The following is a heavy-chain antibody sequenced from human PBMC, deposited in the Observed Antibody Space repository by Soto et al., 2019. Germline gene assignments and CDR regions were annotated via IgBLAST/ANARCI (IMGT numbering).Heavy chain of an antibody. Sequence: SETLSLTCAVYGGSFSGYYWSWIRQPPGKGLEWIGEINHSGSTNYNPSLKSRVTISVDTSKNQFSLKLSSVTAADTAVYYCARVSTPQKFDYWGQGTLVTVSS. CDR1: GGSFSGYY. CDR2: INHSGST. J-gene: IGHJ4*02. CDR3: ARVSTPQKFDY. V-gene: IGHV4-34*01. D-gene: IGHD4-4*01.